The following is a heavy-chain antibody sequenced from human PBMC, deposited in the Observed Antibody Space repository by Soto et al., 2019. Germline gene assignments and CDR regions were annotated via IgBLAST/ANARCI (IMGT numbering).Heavy chain of an antibody. Sequence: AGVKVCCKASGYTFTGYYMHWVRQAPGQGLEWMGWINPNSGGTNYAQKFQGWGTMTRDTSIRTAYMELSRLRSDDTAVYYCARVTWVVGATPPEYFQHWGQGTLVRVSS. J-gene: IGHJ1*01. V-gene: IGHV1-2*04. CDR2: INPNSGGT. CDR3: ARVTWVVGATPPEYFQH. CDR1: GYTFTGYY. D-gene: IGHD1-26*01.